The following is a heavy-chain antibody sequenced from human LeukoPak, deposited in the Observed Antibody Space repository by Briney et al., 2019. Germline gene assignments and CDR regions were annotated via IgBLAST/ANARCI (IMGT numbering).Heavy chain of an antibody. D-gene: IGHD6-6*01. V-gene: IGHV1-2*02. CDR1: GYIFTDNY. J-gene: IGHJ4*02. CDR3: ARDKGSSERTYYFDY. CDR2: INPNSGGT. Sequence: ASVKVSCKASGYIFTDNYIHWVRQAPGQGFEWMGWINPNSGGTNYAQKFQGRVTMTRDTSISTAYMELSRLRSDDTAVYYCARDKGSSERTYYFDYWGQGTLVTVSS.